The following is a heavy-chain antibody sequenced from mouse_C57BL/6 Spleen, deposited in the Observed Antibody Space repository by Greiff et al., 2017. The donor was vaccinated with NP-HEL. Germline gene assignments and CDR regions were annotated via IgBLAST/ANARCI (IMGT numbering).Heavy chain of an antibody. Sequence: VQLQQPGAELVRPGTSVKLSCKASGYTFTSYWMHWVKQRPGQGLEWIGVIDPSDSYTNYNQKFKGKATLTVDTSSSTAYMQLSSLTSEDSAVYYCASGGSSYGWFAYWGQGTLVTVSA. J-gene: IGHJ3*01. D-gene: IGHD1-1*01. CDR1: GYTFTSYW. V-gene: IGHV1-59*01. CDR3: ASGGSSYGWFAY. CDR2: IDPSDSYT.